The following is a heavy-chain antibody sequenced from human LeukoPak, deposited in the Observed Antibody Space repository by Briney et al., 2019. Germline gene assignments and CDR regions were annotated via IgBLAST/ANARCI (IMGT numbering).Heavy chain of an antibody. D-gene: IGHD3/OR15-3a*01. CDR3: ARHWTTGCPFDY. Sequence: TLSLTCSVSGGSINSDSYYWGWIRHPPGKDLEWIGSSNNRGSSYSNPSLRSRVAIFVDTFKNEFSLRLSSVTAAETAVYYCARHWTTGCPFDYWGQGTLVSV. J-gene: IGHJ4*02. CDR2: SNNRGSS. V-gene: IGHV4-39*01. CDR1: GGSINSDSYY.